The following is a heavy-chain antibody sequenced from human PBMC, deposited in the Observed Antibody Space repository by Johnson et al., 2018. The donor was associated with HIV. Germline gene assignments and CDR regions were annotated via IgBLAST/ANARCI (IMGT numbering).Heavy chain of an antibody. J-gene: IGHJ3*01. V-gene: IGHV3-30*04. CDR1: GFTFTTYI. D-gene: IGHD2-15*01. CDR3: ARGGDCSGGRCYLHDAFDV. CDR2: IPYDGINR. Sequence: QVQLVESGGGVVQPGRSLTLSCTPSGFTFTTYIMHWVRQAPGKGLEWVAFIPYDGINRNSADFVKGGLTISGTISKNTLSLQLNGLRPEDTAVYYCARGGDCSGGRCYLHDAFDVWGPGTVVTVSS.